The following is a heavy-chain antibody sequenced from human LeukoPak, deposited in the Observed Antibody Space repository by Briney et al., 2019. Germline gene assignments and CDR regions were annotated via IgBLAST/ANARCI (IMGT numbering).Heavy chain of an antibody. J-gene: IGHJ4*02. CDR1: GGTFSSYA. V-gene: IGHV1-69*13. D-gene: IGHD2-15*01. CDR2: TIPIFGTA. CDR3: ASPWGSKGSFDY. Sequence: GASVKVSCKASGGTFSSYAISWVRQAPGQGLEWMGGTIPIFGTANYAQKFQGRVTITADESTSTAYMELSSLRSEDTAVYYCASPWGSKGSFDYWGQGTLVTVSS.